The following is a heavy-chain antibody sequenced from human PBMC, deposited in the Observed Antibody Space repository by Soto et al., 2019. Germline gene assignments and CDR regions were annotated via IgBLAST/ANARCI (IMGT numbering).Heavy chain of an antibody. D-gene: IGHD3-9*01. CDR2: IYSGGST. J-gene: IGHJ6*02. Sequence: RGSLRLSCAASGFTVSSNYMSWVRQAPGKGLEWVSVIYSGGSTYYADSVKGRFTISRDNSKNTLYLQMNSLRAEDTAVYYCARGGMSYFEWFPWYYGMDVWGQGNTVPVSS. CDR3: ARGGMSYFEWFPWYYGMDV. CDR1: GFTVSSNY. V-gene: IGHV3-53*01.